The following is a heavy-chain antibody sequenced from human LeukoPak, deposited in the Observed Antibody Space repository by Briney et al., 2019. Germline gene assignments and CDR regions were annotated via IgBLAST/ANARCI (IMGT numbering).Heavy chain of an antibody. CDR1: GGSISSSNW. CDR2: IYHSGST. V-gene: IGHV4-4*02. J-gene: IGHJ4*02. CDR3: ARYSNYVQFFDY. Sequence: SETLSLTCAVSGGSISSSNWWSWVRQPPGKGLEWIGEIYHSGSTNYNPSLKSRVTISVDKPKNQFSLKLSSVTAADTAVYYCARYSNYVQFFDYWGQGTLVTVSS. D-gene: IGHD4-11*01.